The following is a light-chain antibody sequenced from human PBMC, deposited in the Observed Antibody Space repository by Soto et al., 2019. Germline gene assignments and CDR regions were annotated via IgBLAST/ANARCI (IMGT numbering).Light chain of an antibody. J-gene: IGLJ2*01. CDR2: GNS. Sequence: QSVLTQPPSVSGAPGQRVTISCTGSSSNIGAGYDVHWYRQLPGTAPKLLIYGNSNRPSGVPDRFSSSKSGTSASLAITGLQAEDEAGYYCQSYDSSLSGSVFGGGTKVTVL. V-gene: IGLV1-40*01. CDR1: SSNIGAGYD. CDR3: QSYDSSLSGSV.